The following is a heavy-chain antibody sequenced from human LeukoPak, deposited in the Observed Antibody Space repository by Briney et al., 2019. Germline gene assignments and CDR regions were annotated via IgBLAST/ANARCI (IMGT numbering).Heavy chain of an antibody. CDR3: ARVYYYGSGSYSAGAEYFQH. Sequence: GASVKVSCKASGYTFTGYYMHWVRQAPGQGLEWMGRINPNSGGTNYAQKFQGRVTMTRDTSIGTAYMELSRLRSDDTAVYYCARVYYYGSGSYSAGAEYFQHWGQGTLVTVSS. V-gene: IGHV1-2*06. J-gene: IGHJ1*01. CDR2: INPNSGGT. D-gene: IGHD3-10*01. CDR1: GYTFTGYY.